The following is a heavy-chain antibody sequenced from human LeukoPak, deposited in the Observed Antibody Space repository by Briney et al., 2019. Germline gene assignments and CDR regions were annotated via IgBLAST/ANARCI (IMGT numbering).Heavy chain of an antibody. CDR1: GGSFSGYY. CDR3: ARSLSSSGYYFNWFDP. V-gene: IGHV4-34*01. CDR2: INHSGST. J-gene: IGHJ5*02. Sequence: SETLSLTCAVYGGSFSGYYWSWIRQPPGKGLGWIGEINHSGSTNYNPSLKSRVTISVDTSKNQFSLKLSSVTAADTAVYYCARSLSSSGYYFNWFDPWGQGTLVTVSS. D-gene: IGHD3-22*01.